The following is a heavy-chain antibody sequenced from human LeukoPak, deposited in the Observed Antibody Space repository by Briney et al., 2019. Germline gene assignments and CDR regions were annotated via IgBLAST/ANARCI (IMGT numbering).Heavy chain of an antibody. D-gene: IGHD3-3*01. Sequence: PGGSLRPSCAASGSTFSSDWTHWARQAPGKGRVWVSRINSDVSSITYTDSVKGRFTISRENAKNTLYLQMNSLRVEDTAVYYCAREGRVRGYDFDCWGQGTLVTVSS. V-gene: IGHV3-74*03. CDR3: AREGRVRGYDFDC. CDR2: INSDVSSI. J-gene: IGHJ4*02. CDR1: GSTFSSDW.